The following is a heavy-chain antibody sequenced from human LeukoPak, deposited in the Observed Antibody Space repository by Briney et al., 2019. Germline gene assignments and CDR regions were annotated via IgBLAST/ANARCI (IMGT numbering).Heavy chain of an antibody. CDR2: INPNSGGT. Sequence: GSVTVSCTASGYTFTGYYMHWVRQAPGQGLEWMGWINPNSGGTNYAHKFQGRVTMTRDTSISTAYMELSRLRSDDTAVYYCARVRIPMVRGVANWFDPWGQGTLVTVSS. J-gene: IGHJ5*02. V-gene: IGHV1-2*07. CDR3: ARVRIPMVRGVANWFDP. D-gene: IGHD3-10*01. CDR1: GYTFTGYY.